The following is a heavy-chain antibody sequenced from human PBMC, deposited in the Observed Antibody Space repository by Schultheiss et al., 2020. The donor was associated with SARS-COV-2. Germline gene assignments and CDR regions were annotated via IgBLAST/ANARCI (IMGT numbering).Heavy chain of an antibody. CDR3: TGGAGSDY. CDR2: IKDKTDGGTT. V-gene: IGHV3-15*01. CDR1: GFTFSNAW. D-gene: IGHD2-15*01. Sequence: GESLKISCAASGFTFSNAWMSWVRQAPGKGLEWVGRIKDKTDGGTTDYAAPVKGRFAMSRDDSKNTLYLQMDSLKTEDTALYYCTGGAGSDYWGQGTLVTVSS. J-gene: IGHJ4*02.